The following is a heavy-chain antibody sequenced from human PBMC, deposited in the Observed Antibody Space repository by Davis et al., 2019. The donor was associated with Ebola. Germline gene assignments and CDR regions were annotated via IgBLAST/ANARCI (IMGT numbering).Heavy chain of an antibody. CDR1: GFTFSGSA. J-gene: IGHJ4*02. CDR2: IRSKANSYAT. CDR3: TTVAAAGTHSNYYFDY. Sequence: GESLKISCAASGFTFSGSAMHWVRQASGKGLEWVGRIRSKANSYATAYAASVKGRFTISRDDSKNTAYLQMNSLKTEDTAVYYCTTVAAAGTHSNYYFDYWGQGTLVTVSS. D-gene: IGHD6-13*01. V-gene: IGHV3-73*01.